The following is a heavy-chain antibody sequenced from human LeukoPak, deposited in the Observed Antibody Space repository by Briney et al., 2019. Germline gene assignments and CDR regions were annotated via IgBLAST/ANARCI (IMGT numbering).Heavy chain of an antibody. CDR2: INHSGST. CDR3: ARIRYYYDSSAYSAFPFDY. D-gene: IGHD3-22*01. Sequence: SETLSLTCAVYGGSFSGYYWSWIRQPPGKGLEWIGEINHSGSTNYNPSLKSRVTISVDTSKNQFSLKLSSVTAADTAVYYCARIRYYYDSSAYSAFPFDYWGQGTLVTVSS. V-gene: IGHV4-34*01. CDR1: GGSFSGYY. J-gene: IGHJ4*02.